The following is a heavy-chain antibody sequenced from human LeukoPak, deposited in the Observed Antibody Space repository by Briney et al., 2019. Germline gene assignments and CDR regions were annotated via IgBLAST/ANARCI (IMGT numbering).Heavy chain of an antibody. CDR1: GFIFSSYG. V-gene: IGHV3-30*02. J-gene: IGHJ4*02. CDR3: ARAGGQLVHGFGYFEY. CDR2: IRYDGSNK. D-gene: IGHD1-1*01. Sequence: GGSLRLSCAASGFIFSSYGMHWVRQAPGKGLEWVAFIRYDGSNKYYADSVKGRFTISRDNSKNTLYPQMSSLRTEDTAVYYCARAGGQLVHGFGYFEYWGQGTLVTVSS.